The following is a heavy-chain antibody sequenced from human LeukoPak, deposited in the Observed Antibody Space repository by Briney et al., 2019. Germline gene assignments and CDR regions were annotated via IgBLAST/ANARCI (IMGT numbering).Heavy chain of an antibody. CDR3: ARAAYDNSGYLTL. D-gene: IGHD3-22*01. CDR1: GFTFSSYG. J-gene: IGHJ4*02. CDR2: LWYDGTNK. V-gene: IGHV3-33*01. Sequence: PGGSLRLSCVASGFTFSSYGMHWVRQAPGKGLEWVAVLWYDGTNKYYADSVKGRFTISRDSPKNTLYLQMNSLRAEDTAVYYCARAAYDNSGYLTLWGQGTLVTVSS.